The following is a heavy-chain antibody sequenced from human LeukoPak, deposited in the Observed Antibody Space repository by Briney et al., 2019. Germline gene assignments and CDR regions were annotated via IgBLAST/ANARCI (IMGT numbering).Heavy chain of an antibody. CDR1: GGSISSGGYY. Sequence: SETLSLTCTVSGGSISSGGYYWSWIRQHPGKGLEWIGYIYYSGSTYYNPSLKSRVTISVDTSKNQFSRKLSSVTAADTAVYYCARVYEDLFDYWGQGTLVTVSS. D-gene: IGHD2-8*01. CDR3: ARVYEDLFDY. J-gene: IGHJ4*02. V-gene: IGHV4-31*03. CDR2: IYYSGST.